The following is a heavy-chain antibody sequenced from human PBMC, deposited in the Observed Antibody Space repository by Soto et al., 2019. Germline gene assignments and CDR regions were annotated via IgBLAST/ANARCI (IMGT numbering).Heavy chain of an antibody. Sequence: PLETLSLTCAVSGGSISSGGYSWSWIRQPPGKGLEWIGYIYHSGSTNYNPSLKSRVTISVDTSKNQFSLKLTSVTAADTAVYYCARDKITGLFDYWGQGTLVTVSS. CDR1: GGSISSGGYS. CDR3: ARDKITGLFDY. D-gene: IGHD2-8*02. CDR2: IYHSGST. J-gene: IGHJ4*02. V-gene: IGHV4-30-2*01.